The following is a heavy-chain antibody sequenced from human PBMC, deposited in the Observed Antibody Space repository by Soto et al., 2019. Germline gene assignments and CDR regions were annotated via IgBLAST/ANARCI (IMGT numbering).Heavy chain of an antibody. J-gene: IGHJ4*02. V-gene: IGHV1-46*01. D-gene: IGHD4-17*01. CDR3: ARAHDYGDYRTIAY. Sequence: GASVKVSCKASGYTFTSFYMHWVRQAPGQGLEWMGTINPSGGGTTYAQRFQGRVTMTRDTSTSTFYMELSSLRSEDTAVYYCARAHDYGDYRTIAYWGQGTLVTVSS. CDR1: GYTFTSFY. CDR2: INPSGGGT.